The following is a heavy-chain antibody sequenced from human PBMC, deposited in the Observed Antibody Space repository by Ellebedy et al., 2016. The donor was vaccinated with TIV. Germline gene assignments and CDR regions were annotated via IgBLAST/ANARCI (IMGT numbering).Heavy chain of an antibody. J-gene: IGHJ3*02. CDR2: IRQDGSEK. CDR1: GFSFRSYW. Sequence: GESLKISCGTSGFSFRSYWMTWVRQAPGKGLEWVANIRQDGSEKFYVDSVKGRFTISRDNAKNSLYLQMNSLRAEDTAVYYCATDGSFGDYLSPTHAFVMWGRGTLVTVSS. CDR3: ATDGSFGDYLSPTHAFVM. D-gene: IGHD4-17*01. V-gene: IGHV3-7*01.